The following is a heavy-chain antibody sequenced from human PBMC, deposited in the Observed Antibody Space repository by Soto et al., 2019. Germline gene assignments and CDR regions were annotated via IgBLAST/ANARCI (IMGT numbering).Heavy chain of an antibody. Sequence: GGSLRLSCAASGFAFNNYWMSWVRQAPGKGPEWVASIKYDGSEKYYVDSVKGRFTVSRDNAKNSLSMHLNSLRADDTAVYYCVRDVGPITIFGEALSGYFDSWGQGTLVTVAS. CDR3: VRDVGPITIFGEALSGYFDS. CDR2: IKYDGSEK. V-gene: IGHV3-7*03. D-gene: IGHD3-3*01. CDR1: GFAFNNYW. J-gene: IGHJ4*02.